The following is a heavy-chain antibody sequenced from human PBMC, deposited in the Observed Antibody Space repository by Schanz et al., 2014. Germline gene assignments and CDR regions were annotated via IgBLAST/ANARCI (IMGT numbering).Heavy chain of an antibody. D-gene: IGHD2-21*02. J-gene: IGHJ6*03. V-gene: IGHV3-21*01. CDR2: ISGSGAST. CDR3: ARPSDSSWYMDV. Sequence: EVRLVESGGGLVKPGGSLRLSCAASGFTFSDHYMDWVRQAPGKGLEWVSAISGSGASTYYADSVKGRFTISRDNAKNSLYLQMNSLRAEDTAVYYCARPSDSSWYMDVWGKGTTVTVSS. CDR1: GFTFSDHY.